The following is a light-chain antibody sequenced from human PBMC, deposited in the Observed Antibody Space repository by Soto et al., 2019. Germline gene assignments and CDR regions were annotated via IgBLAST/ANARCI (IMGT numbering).Light chain of an antibody. V-gene: IGKV3-20*01. CDR1: QSVSSSY. CDR3: QQYGSSPPIT. Sequence: EIVLTQAPGTLSLSPGERATLSCRASQSVSSSYLAWYQQKPGQAPRPLIYGASSRATGIPDRFSGSGSGTDFTLTISRLEPEDFAVYYCQQYGSSPPITFGGGTKVDIK. J-gene: IGKJ4*01. CDR2: GAS.